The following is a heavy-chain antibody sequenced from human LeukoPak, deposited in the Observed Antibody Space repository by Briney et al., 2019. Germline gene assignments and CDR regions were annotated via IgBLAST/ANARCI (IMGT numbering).Heavy chain of an antibody. J-gene: IGHJ6*02. D-gene: IGHD4-17*01. CDR3: ARARQLRHYYYGMDV. Sequence: SETLSLTCTVSGGSISSYYWSWIRQPPGKGLEWIGYIYYSGSTNYNPSLKSRVTISVDTSKNQFSLKLSSVTAADTAVYYCARARQLRHYYYGMDVWGQGTTVTVS. CDR2: IYYSGST. V-gene: IGHV4-59*01. CDR1: GGSISSYY.